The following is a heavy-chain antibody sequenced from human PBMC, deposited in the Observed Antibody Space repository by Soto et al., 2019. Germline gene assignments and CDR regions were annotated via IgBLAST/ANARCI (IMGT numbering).Heavy chain of an antibody. J-gene: IGHJ6*02. Sequence: GRYLGHSCAACGYTFISDCMPCVRQAPGKRLEGVALISNDGCNKYYGDSVKGRFTFSRENSTPTLYLQMNSLRAEATAVYHCAQTYFRIPRCYTDYYDVKNFCGQASTDTDS. V-gene: IGHV3-30*18. D-gene: IGHD2-2*02. CDR2: ISNDGCNK. CDR3: AQTYFRIPRCYTDYYDVKNF. CDR1: GYTFISDC.